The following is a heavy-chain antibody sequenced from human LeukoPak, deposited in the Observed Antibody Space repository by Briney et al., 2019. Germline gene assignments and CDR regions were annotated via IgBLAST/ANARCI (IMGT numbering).Heavy chain of an antibody. CDR3: AKSQGNYYYDSSGYYGTYPPIDY. CDR2: ISGSGVST. Sequence: GGALRLSCAASGFTFSSYAMSCVRQAPGKGLEWGSAISGSGVSTHYADSVKGRGTISKDNSKNTLYLQMNSLRAEDKAVYYCAKSQGNYYYDSSGYYGTYPPIDYWGQGTLVTVSS. J-gene: IGHJ4*02. V-gene: IGHV3-23*01. CDR1: GFTFSSYA. D-gene: IGHD3-22*01.